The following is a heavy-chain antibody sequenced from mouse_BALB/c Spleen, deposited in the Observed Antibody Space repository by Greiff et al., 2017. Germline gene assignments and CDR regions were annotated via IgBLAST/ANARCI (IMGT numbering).Heavy chain of an antibody. V-gene: IGHV5-6*03. CDR1: GFTFSSYA. J-gene: IGHJ4*01. CDR2: ISSGGSYT. D-gene: IGHD2-3*01. CDR3: ARVDGFYAMDY. Sequence: EVMLVESGGGLVKPGGSLKLSCAASGFTFSSYAMSWVRQSPEKRLEWVAEISSGGSYTYYPDSVKGRFTISRDNAKNNLYLQMSSLKSEDTAMYYCARVDGFYAMDYWGQGTSVTVSS.